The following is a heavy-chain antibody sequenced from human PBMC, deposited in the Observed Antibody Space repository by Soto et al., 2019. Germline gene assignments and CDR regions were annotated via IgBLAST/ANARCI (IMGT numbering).Heavy chain of an antibody. Sequence: QVQLVESGGGVVQPGRSLRLSCAASGFTFSSYGMHWVRQAPGKGLEWVAGISYDGSNKYYADSVKGRFTISRDNSKNTLYLQMNSLRAEDTAVYYCAKDLAWFGEYTLDYGMDVWGQGTTVTVSS. CDR2: ISYDGSNK. V-gene: IGHV3-30*18. CDR1: GFTFSSYG. D-gene: IGHD3-10*01. CDR3: AKDLAWFGEYTLDYGMDV. J-gene: IGHJ6*02.